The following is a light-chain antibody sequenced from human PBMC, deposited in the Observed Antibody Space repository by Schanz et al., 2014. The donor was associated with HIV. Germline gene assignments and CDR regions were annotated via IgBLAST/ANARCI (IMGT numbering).Light chain of an antibody. V-gene: IGKV3-20*01. CDR3: QQYGSSPPT. CDR2: GAS. CDR1: QSVSSN. J-gene: IGKJ3*01. Sequence: EIVMTQSPATLSVSPGERATLSCRASQSVSSNVAWYQQKPGQAPSLLIYGASTRATGIPVRFSGSGSGTDFTLTISRLEPEDFAVYYCQQYGSSPPTFGPGTKVDIK.